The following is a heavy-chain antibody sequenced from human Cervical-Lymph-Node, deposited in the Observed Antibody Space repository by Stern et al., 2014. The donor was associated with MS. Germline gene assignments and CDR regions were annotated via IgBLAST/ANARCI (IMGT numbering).Heavy chain of an antibody. D-gene: IGHD1-1*01. CDR1: GYTFTDYY. Sequence: VQLVESGAEGKNPGASVKVSCKASGYTFTDYYMQWMRQATGQGLEWMGWINHNNGGTKSAQKFQGWVTMTRDTSTSTAYMELSRLRSDDTAIYYCARASTTANNYYDGVDVWGQGTTVTVTS. J-gene: IGHJ6*02. CDR2: INHNNGGT. V-gene: IGHV1-2*04. CDR3: ARASTTANNYYDGVDV.